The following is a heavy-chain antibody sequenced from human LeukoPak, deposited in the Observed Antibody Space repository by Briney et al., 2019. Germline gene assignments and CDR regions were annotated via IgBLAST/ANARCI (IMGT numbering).Heavy chain of an antibody. CDR3: ARVHYDILTGYSYFDY. V-gene: IGHV1-18*01. J-gene: IGHJ4*02. D-gene: IGHD3-9*01. Sequence: ASVKVSCKASGYTFTSYGISWVRQAPGQGLEWMGWISAYNDNTNYLQKLQGRVTITTDTSTSTAYMELRSLRSDDTAVYYCARVHYDILTGYSYFDYWGQGTLVTVSS. CDR1: GYTFTSYG. CDR2: ISAYNDNT.